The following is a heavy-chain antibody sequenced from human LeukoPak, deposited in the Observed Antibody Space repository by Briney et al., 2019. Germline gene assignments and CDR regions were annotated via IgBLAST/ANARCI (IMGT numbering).Heavy chain of an antibody. V-gene: IGHV5-51*01. D-gene: IGHD4-17*01. J-gene: IGHJ4*02. CDR1: GYSFTTYW. CDR2: IYPGDSDT. CDR3: ARESDYGQYFDY. Sequence: GESLQTSCKGSGYSFTTYWIGWVRQLPGKGLEGMGIIYPGDSDTRYSPSFQGQVAISADKSISTAYLQWRSLKASDTAMYYCARESDYGQYFDYWGQGTLVTVSS.